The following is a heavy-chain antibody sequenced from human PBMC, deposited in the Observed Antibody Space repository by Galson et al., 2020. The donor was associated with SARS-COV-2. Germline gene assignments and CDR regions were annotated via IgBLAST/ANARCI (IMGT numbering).Heavy chain of an antibody. CDR1: GFTFSSYA. CDR3: ARNGEQWLIHAGYYFDY. V-gene: IGHV3-30-3*01. Sequence: GESLKISCAASGFTFSSYAMHWVRQAPGKGLEWVAVISYDGSNKFYADSVKGRFTISRDNSKNTLYLQLNSLRADDRAVYYCARNGEQWLIHAGYYFDYWGQGILVTVSS. CDR2: ISYDGSNK. J-gene: IGHJ4*02. D-gene: IGHD6-19*01.